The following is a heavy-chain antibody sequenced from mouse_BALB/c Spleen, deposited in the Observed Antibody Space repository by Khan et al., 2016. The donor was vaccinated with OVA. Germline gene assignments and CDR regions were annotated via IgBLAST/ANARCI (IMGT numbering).Heavy chain of an antibody. CDR1: GFTFSGFG. V-gene: IGHV5-17*02. D-gene: IGHD2-3*01. CDR3: ARTGYYYGDY. Sequence: EVELVESGGGLVQTGGSRKLSCAASGFTFSGFGMHWVRQAPEKGLEWVAYISSDSNTIYYADTVKGRFTISRDNPTNTLFLQMTSLRSEDTAMYYGARTGYYYGDYWGQGTTLTVSS. J-gene: IGHJ2*01. CDR2: ISSDSNTI.